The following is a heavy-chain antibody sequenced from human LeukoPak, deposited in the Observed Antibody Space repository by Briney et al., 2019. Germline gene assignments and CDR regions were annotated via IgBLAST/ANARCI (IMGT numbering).Heavy chain of an antibody. CDR2: IYHSGST. CDR1: GGSINNYW. Sequence: SETLSLTCSVSGGSINNYWWNWIRQPPGKGLEWIGYIYHSGSTYYNPSLKSRVTISVDRSKNQFSLKLSSVTAADTAVYYCAGLLGYCSSTSCYGDNWFDPWGQGTLVTVSS. J-gene: IGHJ5*02. CDR3: AGLLGYCSSTSCYGDNWFDP. V-gene: IGHV4-59*12. D-gene: IGHD2-2*01.